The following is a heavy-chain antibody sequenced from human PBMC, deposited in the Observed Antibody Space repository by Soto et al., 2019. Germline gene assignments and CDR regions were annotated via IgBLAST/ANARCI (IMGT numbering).Heavy chain of an antibody. D-gene: IGHD5-18*01. J-gene: IGHJ4*02. CDR2: IYSGGST. CDR3: SRHGYNYGGGYFDY. CDR1: GVTVSSNY. Sequence: EVQLVESGGGLVQPGGSLRLSCAASGVTVSSNYTSWVRQAAEKELEWVSVIYSGGSTYYADSVKGRFTISRDNSKNTLYLQMNSLRAEDTAVYYCSRHGYNYGGGYFDYWGQGTLVTVSS. V-gene: IGHV3-66*04.